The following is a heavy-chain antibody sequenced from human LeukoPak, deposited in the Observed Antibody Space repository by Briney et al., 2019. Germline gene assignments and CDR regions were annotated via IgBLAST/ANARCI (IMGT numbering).Heavy chain of an antibody. CDR2: INPNSGGT. CDR1: GYTFTGYY. D-gene: IGHD2-15*01. CDR3: ARLNCSGGSCYSGINWFDP. J-gene: IGHJ5*02. Sequence: ASVKVSCKASGYTFTGYYMHWVRQAPGQGLEWMGWINPNSGGTNYAQKFQGRVTMTRDTSISTAYMELGRLRSDDTAVYYCARLNCSGGSCYSGINWFDPWGQGTLVTVSS. V-gene: IGHV1-2*02.